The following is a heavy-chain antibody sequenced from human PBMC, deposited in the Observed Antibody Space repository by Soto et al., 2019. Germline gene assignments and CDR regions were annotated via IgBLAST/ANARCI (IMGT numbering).Heavy chain of an antibody. V-gene: IGHV1-18*01. D-gene: IGHD4-17*01. CDR3: ARNPGYGDYEIDY. J-gene: IGHJ4*02. CDR2: SSAYNGNT. Sequence: QVQLVQSGAEVKKPGASVKVSCKASGYTFTSYGISWVRQAPGQGREWMGWSSAYNGNTNYAQKLQGRVTMTTDTSTSTAYMEQRSLRTDAPAMYYCARNPGYGDYEIDYWGQGTLVTFPS. CDR1: GYTFTSYG.